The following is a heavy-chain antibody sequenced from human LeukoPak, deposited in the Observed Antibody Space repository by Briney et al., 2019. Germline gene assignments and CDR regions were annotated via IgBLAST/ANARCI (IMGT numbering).Heavy chain of an antibody. D-gene: IGHD4-17*01. CDR1: GGSISSYY. CDR3: ARDGYGDYPYPFDY. Sequence: SETLSLTCTVSGGSISSYYWGWIRQPPGKGLEWIGSIYYSGSTYYNPSLKSRVTISVDTSKNQFSLKLSSVTAADTAVYYCARDGYGDYPYPFDYWGQGTLVTVSS. J-gene: IGHJ4*02. CDR2: IYYSGST. V-gene: IGHV4-39*07.